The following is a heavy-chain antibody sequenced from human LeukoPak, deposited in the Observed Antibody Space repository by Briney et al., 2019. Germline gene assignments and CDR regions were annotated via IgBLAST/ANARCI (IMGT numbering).Heavy chain of an antibody. CDR2: ISAYNGNT. CDR1: GYTFTSYG. D-gene: IGHD1-1*01. V-gene: IGHV1-18*01. CDR3: ARVYTTYNWFDP. Sequence: ASVKVSCKASGYTFTSYGISWVRQAPGQGLEWMGWISAYNGNTNYAQKLQGRVTMTTDTSTNTAYMELRSLRSDDTAVYYCARVYTTYNWFDPWGQGTLVTVSS. J-gene: IGHJ5*02.